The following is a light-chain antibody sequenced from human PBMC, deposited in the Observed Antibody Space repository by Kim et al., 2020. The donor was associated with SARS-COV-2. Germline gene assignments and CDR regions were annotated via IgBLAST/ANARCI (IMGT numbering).Light chain of an antibody. V-gene: IGLV1-40*01. J-gene: IGLJ3*02. CDR3: QSYDNSLSGWV. CDR2: GDN. CDR1: SSNIAAGHD. Sequence: QSVLTQPPSVSGAPGQKVTTSCSGSSSNIAAGHDVHWYQQLPKTAPKLLIYGDNNRPSGVPGRFSASKSDTSASLAITGLQAEDEADYYCQSYDNSLSGWVFGGGTQLTVL.